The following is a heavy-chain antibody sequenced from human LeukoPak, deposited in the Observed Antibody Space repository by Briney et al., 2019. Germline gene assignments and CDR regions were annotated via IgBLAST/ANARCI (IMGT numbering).Heavy chain of an antibody. CDR3: ARDLDYYDSSGSGWFDP. D-gene: IGHD3-22*01. Sequence: GASVKVSCKASGYSFSRYGISWVRQAPGQGLEWMGWISTYNGNTNYAQKFQGRVTMTTDTSTNTAYMELRSLRSDHTAVYYCARDLDYYDSSGSGWFDPWGQGTLVTVSS. V-gene: IGHV1-18*01. CDR2: ISTYNGNT. CDR1: GYSFSRYG. J-gene: IGHJ5*02.